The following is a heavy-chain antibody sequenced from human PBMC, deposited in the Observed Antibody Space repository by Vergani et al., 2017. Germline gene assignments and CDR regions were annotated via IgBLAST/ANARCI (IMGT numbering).Heavy chain of an antibody. Sequence: EVQLVESGGGLVKPGGSLRLSCAASGFTFSDFSMSWVRQAPGKGLEWVAFIGSSGPYINYPDSVKGRFIISRDNTNNSLFLQLRSLRAEDAAVYYCARDCTSGGCPDNYGMDVWGQGATVTVSS. D-gene: IGHD2-8*01. CDR2: IGSSGPYI. CDR1: GFTFSDFS. CDR3: ARDCTSGGCPDNYGMDV. J-gene: IGHJ6*02. V-gene: IGHV3-21*06.